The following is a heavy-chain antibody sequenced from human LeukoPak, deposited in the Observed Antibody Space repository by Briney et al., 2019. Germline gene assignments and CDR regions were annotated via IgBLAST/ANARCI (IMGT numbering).Heavy chain of an antibody. D-gene: IGHD6-13*01. CDR1: GFTFNTYG. V-gene: IGHV3-30*18. CDR2: IASDGRDK. Sequence: RGSLRLSCAASGFTFNTYGMHWVRQAPGKGLEWVAVIASDGRDKKYADSVKGRFTITRDNSKNTLYLQMNSLRAEDTAVYYCAKDGARGAAKYYFDYWGQGTLVTVSS. J-gene: IGHJ4*02. CDR3: AKDGARGAAKYYFDY.